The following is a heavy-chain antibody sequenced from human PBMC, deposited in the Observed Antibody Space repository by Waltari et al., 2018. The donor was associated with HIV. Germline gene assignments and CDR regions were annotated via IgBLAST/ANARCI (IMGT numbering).Heavy chain of an antibody. V-gene: IGHV2-5*02. Sequence: QITLKESGPTLVKPTQTLTLTCTFSGLSLSPSGVGVGWIRQPQGTALEWLALIYWDDDKRYSPSLKSRLTITKDTSKNQVVLTMTNMDPVDTATYYCAHLGYYDSSGYYYPGYCDYWGQGTLVTVSS. J-gene: IGHJ4*02. CDR2: IYWDDDK. D-gene: IGHD3-22*01. CDR1: GLSLSPSGVG. CDR3: AHLGYYDSSGYYYPGYCDY.